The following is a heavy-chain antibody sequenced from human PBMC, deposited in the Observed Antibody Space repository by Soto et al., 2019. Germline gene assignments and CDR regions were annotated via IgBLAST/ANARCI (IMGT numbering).Heavy chain of an antibody. J-gene: IGHJ4*02. CDR1: GGTFSSYA. CDR3: ARGRADYYDSSGYYYFDY. V-gene: IGHV1-69*01. D-gene: IGHD3-22*01. Sequence: QVQLVQSGAEVKKPGSSVKVSCKASGGTFSSYAISWVRQAPGQGLEWMGGIIPIFGTANYAQKFQGRVTITADESTSTDYMELSSLRSEDTAVYYCARGRADYYDSSGYYYFDYWGQGTLVTVSS. CDR2: IIPIFGTA.